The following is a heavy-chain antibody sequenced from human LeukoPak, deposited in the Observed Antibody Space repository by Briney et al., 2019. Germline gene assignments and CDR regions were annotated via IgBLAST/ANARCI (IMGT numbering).Heavy chain of an antibody. CDR1: GYTFTSYG. Sequence: ASVKVSCKASGYTFTSYGISWVRQAPGQGLEWMGWISAYNGNTNYAQKLQGRVTMTTDTSQSTAYMELRRLRSDDTAVYYCARDKVGSYFGYNYWGQGTLVTVSS. V-gene: IGHV1-18*01. CDR3: ARDKVGSYFGYNY. CDR2: ISAYNGNT. D-gene: IGHD1-26*01. J-gene: IGHJ4*02.